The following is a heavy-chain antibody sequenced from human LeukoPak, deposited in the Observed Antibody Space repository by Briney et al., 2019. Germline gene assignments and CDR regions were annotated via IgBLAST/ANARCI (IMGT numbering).Heavy chain of an antibody. CDR3: ARDSSSGWYSFDY. V-gene: IGHV3-21*01. Sequence: GGSLRLSCAASGFTFSSYSMNWVRQAPGKGLEWVSSISSSSSYIYYADSVKGRFTISRDNAKNSLYLQMNSLRAEDMAVYYCARDSSSGWYSFDYWGQGTLVTVSS. CDR1: GFTFSSYS. D-gene: IGHD6-19*01. J-gene: IGHJ4*02. CDR2: ISSSSSYI.